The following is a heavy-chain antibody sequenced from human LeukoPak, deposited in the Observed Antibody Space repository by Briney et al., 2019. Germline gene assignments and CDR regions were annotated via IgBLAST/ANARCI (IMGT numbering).Heavy chain of an antibody. CDR2: ISYSSGSI. CDR1: GFTFSSYS. V-gene: IGHV3-21*01. J-gene: IGHJ4*02. CDR3: AGRSCSNGVCPFDN. Sequence: GGSLRLSCAASGFTFSSYSMNWVRQAPGKGLEWVSSISYSSGSIFYADSVKGRFTISRDNAQNSLYLQMNGLRAEDTAVYYCAGRSCSNGVCPFDNWGQGTLVTVSS. D-gene: IGHD2-8*01.